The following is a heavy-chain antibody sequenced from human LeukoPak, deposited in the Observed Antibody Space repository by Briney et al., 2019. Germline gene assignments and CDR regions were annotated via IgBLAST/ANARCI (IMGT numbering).Heavy chain of an antibody. CDR1: GFTFSSYS. D-gene: IGHD6-19*01. Sequence: GGSLRLSCAASGFTFSSYSMNWVRQAPGKGLEWVSSISSSSSYIYYADSVKGRFAISRDNAKNSLYLQMNSLRAEDTAVYYCARVVAGTSNWFDPWGQGTLVTVSS. V-gene: IGHV3-21*01. CDR2: ISSSSSYI. J-gene: IGHJ5*02. CDR3: ARVVAGTSNWFDP.